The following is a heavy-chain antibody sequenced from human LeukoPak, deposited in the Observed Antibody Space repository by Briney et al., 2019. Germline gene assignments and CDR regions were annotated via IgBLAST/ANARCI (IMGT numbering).Heavy chain of an antibody. J-gene: IGHJ4*02. CDR1: GFDFEDYT. CDR3: VKQSSGYYAPLDS. CDR2: INWDDVTT. Sequence: GGSLRLSCAASGFDFEDYTMHWVRQVPGESLEWVSFINWDDVTTDYADSVRGRFTISRDNSKNSLYLQMNSLTTEDTALYFCVKQSSGYYAPLDSWGQGTLVSVSS. V-gene: IGHV3-43*01. D-gene: IGHD5-12*01.